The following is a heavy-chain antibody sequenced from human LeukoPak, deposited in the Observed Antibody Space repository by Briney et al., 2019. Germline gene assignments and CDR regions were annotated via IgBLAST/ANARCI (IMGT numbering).Heavy chain of an antibody. Sequence: PGGSLRLSCAASGFTFDNYAMHWVRLVPGKGLEWVAGLSSSGLNIGYADSVKGRFTISRDNSKDSLYLEMNSLRAEDTAFYYCTKETTMALGHNYMDVGGRRIAVTVS. J-gene: IGHJ6*03. CDR1: GFTFDNYA. CDR3: TKETTMALGHNYMDV. D-gene: IGHD5-18*01. CDR2: LSSSGLNI. V-gene: IGHV3-9*01.